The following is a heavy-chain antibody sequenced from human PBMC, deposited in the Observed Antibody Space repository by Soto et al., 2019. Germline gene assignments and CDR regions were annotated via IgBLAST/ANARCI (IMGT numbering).Heavy chain of an antibody. V-gene: IGHV6-1*01. D-gene: IGHD6-13*01. CDR3: ARGPHISWYVSRPDYFDY. CDR1: GDSVSSNSAA. Sequence: SQTLSLTCAISGDSVSSNSAAWNWIRQSPSRGLEWLGRTYYRSKWYNDYAVSVKSRITINPDTSKNHFSLQLNSVTPEDTAVYYCARGPHISWYVSRPDYFDYWGQGTLVTGSS. J-gene: IGHJ4*02. CDR2: TYYRSKWYN.